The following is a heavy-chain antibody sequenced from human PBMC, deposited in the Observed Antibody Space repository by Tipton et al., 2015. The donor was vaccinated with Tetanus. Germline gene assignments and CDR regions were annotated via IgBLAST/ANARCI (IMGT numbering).Heavy chain of an antibody. CDR1: GGSFSGYY. V-gene: IGHV4-34*01. D-gene: IGHD7-27*01. CDR2: INHSGST. Sequence: LSCAVYGGSFSGYYWSWIRQPPGKGLEWIGEINHSGSTNYNPSLKSRVTISVDTSKNQFSLKLSSVAAADTAVYYCARVKSWGNWFDPWGQGTLVTVSS. CDR3: ARVKSWGNWFDP. J-gene: IGHJ5*02.